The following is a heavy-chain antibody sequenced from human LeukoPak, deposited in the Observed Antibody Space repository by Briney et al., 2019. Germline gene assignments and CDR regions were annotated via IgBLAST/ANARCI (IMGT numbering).Heavy chain of an antibody. J-gene: IGHJ6*03. CDR3: AGRTAGTSYYMDT. D-gene: IGHD6-13*01. Sequence: KPSETLSFTCTVSGDSITGSSYYWGWIRQPPGKGLEWIGRIYYSGSTYYNPSLKSRVTISVDTSKNQFSLKLSSVTAADPAVYFCAGRTAGTSYYMDTSGAGATVTVSS. CDR1: GDSITGSSYY. CDR2: IYYSGST. V-gene: IGHV4-39*01.